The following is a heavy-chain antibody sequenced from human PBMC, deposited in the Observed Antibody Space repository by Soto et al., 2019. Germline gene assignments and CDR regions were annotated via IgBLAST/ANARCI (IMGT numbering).Heavy chain of an antibody. CDR1: SGSISSSNW. CDR3: ARSYCSGGSCYPDY. Sequence: SETLSLTCAVSSGSISSSNWWSWVRQPPGKGLEWIGEIYHSGSTNYNPSLKSRVTISVDKSKNQFSLKLSSVTAADTAVYYCARSYCSGGSCYPDYWGQGTLVTVSS. D-gene: IGHD2-15*01. V-gene: IGHV4-4*02. J-gene: IGHJ4*02. CDR2: IYHSGST.